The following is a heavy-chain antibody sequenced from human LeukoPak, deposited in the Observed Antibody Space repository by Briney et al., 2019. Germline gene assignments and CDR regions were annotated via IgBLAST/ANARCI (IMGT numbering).Heavy chain of an antibody. V-gene: IGHV3-30*03. CDR3: ARGLYDSVGYYIYYYYYMDV. CDR2: ISYDGGKK. Sequence: GGSLRLSCAASGFTFSSHDMHWVRQAPGKGLEWVAFISYDGGKKDYADSVKGRFTISRDNSRNTLYLQMNSLRAEDTAVYYCARGLYDSVGYYIYYYYYMDVWGKGTTVTISS. J-gene: IGHJ6*03. D-gene: IGHD3-22*01. CDR1: GFTFSSHD.